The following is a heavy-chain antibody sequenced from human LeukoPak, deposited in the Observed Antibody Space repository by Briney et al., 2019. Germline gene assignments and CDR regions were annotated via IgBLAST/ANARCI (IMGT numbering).Heavy chain of an antibody. CDR3: TRVEKGFWSGFKMDV. J-gene: IGHJ6*04. Sequence: GGSLRLSCSASRFTFSSYTMNWVRQAPGKGLEWVSSIDPSSTYIYYADSVKGRFTISRDNAQNSLYLQMNSLRAEDTAVYYCTRVEKGFWSGFKMDVWGKGTTVAVSS. CDR2: IDPSSTYI. D-gene: IGHD3-3*01. V-gene: IGHV3-21*01. CDR1: RFTFSSYT.